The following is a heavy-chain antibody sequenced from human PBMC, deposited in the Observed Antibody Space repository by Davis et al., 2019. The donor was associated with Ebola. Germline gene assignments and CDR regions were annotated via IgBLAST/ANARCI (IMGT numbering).Heavy chain of an antibody. Sequence: ASVKVSCKASGGTFSSYAISWVRQAPGQGLEWMGWINPNSGGTNYAQKFQGWVTMTRDTSISTAYMELSRLRSDGTAVYYCAIGYCSGGSSCGMDVWGQETTVTVSS. D-gene: IGHD2-15*01. J-gene: IGHJ6*02. CDR3: AIGYCSGGSSCGMDV. V-gene: IGHV1-2*04. CDR1: GGTFSSYA. CDR2: INPNSGGT.